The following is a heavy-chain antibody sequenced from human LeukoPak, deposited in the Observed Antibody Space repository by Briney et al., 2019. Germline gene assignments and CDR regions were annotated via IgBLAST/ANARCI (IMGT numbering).Heavy chain of an antibody. CDR3: AREYGSGTFDY. CDR1: GFTFSRYS. D-gene: IGHD3-10*01. Sequence: KPGGSLRLSCAASGFTFSRYSMTWVRQTPGKGLQWVSAISEDSGYIYYADSVKGRFIVSRDNAKNSLYLQMYSLRAEDTAVYYCAREYGSGTFDYWGQGTLVTVSS. J-gene: IGHJ4*02. V-gene: IGHV3-21*01. CDR2: ISEDSGYI.